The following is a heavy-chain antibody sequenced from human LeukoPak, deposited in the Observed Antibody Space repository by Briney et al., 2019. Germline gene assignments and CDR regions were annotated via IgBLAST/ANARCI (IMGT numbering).Heavy chain of an antibody. Sequence: ASVKVSCKASGYTFTSYDINWVRQATGQGLEWMGWMNPNSGNTGYAQKFQGRVTMTRNTSINTAYMELSSLRSEDTAVYYCARGVQGIYYYYGMDVWGQGTTVTVSS. D-gene: IGHD6-13*01. J-gene: IGHJ6*02. CDR1: GYTFTSYD. CDR2: MNPNSGNT. CDR3: ARGVQGIYYYYGMDV. V-gene: IGHV1-8*01.